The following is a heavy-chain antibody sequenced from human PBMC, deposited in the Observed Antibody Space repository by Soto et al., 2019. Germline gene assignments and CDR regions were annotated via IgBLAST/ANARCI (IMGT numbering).Heavy chain of an antibody. CDR3: ASNDYVWGSYRPEYYFDY. V-gene: IGHV1-69*13. CDR1: GGTFSSYA. D-gene: IGHD3-16*02. Sequence: ASVKVSCKASGGTFSSYAISWVRQAPGQGLEWMGGIIPIFGTANYAQKFQGRVTITADESTSTAYMELSSLRSEDTAVYYCASNDYVWGSYRPEYYFDYWGQGTLVTVSS. J-gene: IGHJ4*02. CDR2: IIPIFGTA.